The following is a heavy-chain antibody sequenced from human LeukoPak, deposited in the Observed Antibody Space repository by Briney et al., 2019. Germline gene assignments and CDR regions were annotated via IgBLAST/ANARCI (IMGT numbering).Heavy chain of an antibody. V-gene: IGHV3-74*01. J-gene: IGHJ4*02. D-gene: IGHD2-8*01. Sequence: PVGSLRVSCVPPGFTSSNYVMMWVRHAPGEGLVWVSYIYSVGGRTNYAHSVKGRFTISTDNAKNTLYLQISRLRDADTRMYFRARNSNGMSNWGQGTLVIVSS. CDR1: GFTSSNYV. CDR2: IYSVGGRT. CDR3: ARNSNGMSN.